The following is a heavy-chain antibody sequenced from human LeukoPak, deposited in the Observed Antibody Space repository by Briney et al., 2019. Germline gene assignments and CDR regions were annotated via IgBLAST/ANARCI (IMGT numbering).Heavy chain of an antibody. CDR1: GDSISNYY. CDR3: ARVSLVRGAPDYYFDY. Sequence: ASETLSLTCTVSGDSISNYYWSWIRQPAGKGLEWIGRIYTSGSTNYNPSLKSRVTMSVDTSKNQFSLKLSSVTAADTAVYYCARVSLVRGAPDYYFDYWGQGTLVTVSS. D-gene: IGHD3-10*01. J-gene: IGHJ4*02. CDR2: IYTSGST. V-gene: IGHV4-4*07.